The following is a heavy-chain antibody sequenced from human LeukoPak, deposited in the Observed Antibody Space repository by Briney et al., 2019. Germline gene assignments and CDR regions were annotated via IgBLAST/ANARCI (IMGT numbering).Heavy chain of an antibody. CDR1: GFSFSNYV. Sequence: GGSLRLSCAASGFSFSNYVMHWVRQAPGKGLEYVSAIMPNGETRGYANSMRGRFTISRDNSKNTLYLQMGSLRAEDMAIYYCARDRDGGFAFDIWGQGTLATVSS. J-gene: IGHJ3*02. D-gene: IGHD2-15*01. CDR2: IMPNGETR. CDR3: ARDRDGGFAFDI. V-gene: IGHV3-64*01.